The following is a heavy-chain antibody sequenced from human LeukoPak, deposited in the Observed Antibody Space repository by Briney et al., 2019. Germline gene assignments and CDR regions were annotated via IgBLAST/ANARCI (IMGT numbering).Heavy chain of an antibody. V-gene: IGHV3-23*01. D-gene: IGHD3-22*01. CDR3: ARRGVVIRVILVGFHKEAFYFDS. CDR1: GITLSNYG. CDR2: ISDRGGST. J-gene: IGHJ4*02. Sequence: GGSLRLSCAVSGITLSNYGMSWVRQAPGKGLEWVAGISDRGGSTNYADSVKGRFTISRDNPKNTLFLQMNSLRAEDTAVYFCARRGVVIRVILVGFHKEAFYFDSWGQGALVTVSS.